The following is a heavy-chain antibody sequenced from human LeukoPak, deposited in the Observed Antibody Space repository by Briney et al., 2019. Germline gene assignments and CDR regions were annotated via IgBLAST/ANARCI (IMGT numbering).Heavy chain of an antibody. CDR1: GGSFSGYY. Sequence: SETLSLTCAVYGGSFSGYYWSWIRQPPGKGLEWIGEINHSGSTNYNPSLKSRVTISVDTSKNQFSLKLSSVTAADTAVYYCARIALGACRYWGQGTLVTVSS. J-gene: IGHJ4*02. CDR2: INHSGST. D-gene: IGHD1-26*01. CDR3: ARIALGACRY. V-gene: IGHV4-34*01.